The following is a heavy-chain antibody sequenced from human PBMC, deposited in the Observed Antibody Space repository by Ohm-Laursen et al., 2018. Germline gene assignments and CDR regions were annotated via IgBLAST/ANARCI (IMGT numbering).Heavy chain of an antibody. CDR1: GFTFSSYG. V-gene: IGHV3-30*18. CDR2: ISYDGSNK. J-gene: IGHJ4*02. Sequence: SLRLSCTASGFTFSSYGMHWVRQAPGKGLEWVAVISYDGSNKYYADSVKGRFTISRDNSKNTLYLQMNSLGAEDTAVYYCAKGGFSSNLGSYFDYWGQGTLVTVSS. D-gene: IGHD6-13*01. CDR3: AKGGFSSNLGSYFDY.